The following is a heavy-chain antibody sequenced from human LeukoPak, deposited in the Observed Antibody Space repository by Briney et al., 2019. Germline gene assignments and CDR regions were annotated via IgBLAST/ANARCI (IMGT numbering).Heavy chain of an antibody. CDR2: TYYSGIT. V-gene: IGHV4-39*01. J-gene: IGHJ6*03. CDR1: NGSIKSTSHY. CDR3: ARGRCTNGVCYTVYYYYYMDV. Sequence: PSETLSLTCTVSNGSIKSTSHYWGWIRQTPGKGLEWIGCTYYSGITYYNPSLKSRVTISVDTSNNQFSLRLNSVPAADTAVYYCARGRCTNGVCYTVYYYYYMDVWGKGTTVTVSS. D-gene: IGHD2-8*01.